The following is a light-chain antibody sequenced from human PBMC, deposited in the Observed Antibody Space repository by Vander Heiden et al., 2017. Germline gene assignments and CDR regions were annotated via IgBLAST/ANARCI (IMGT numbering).Light chain of an antibody. J-gene: IGLJ3*02. Sequence: SQLPQPPSVSVHPAHTARITCSGDALPKKYAYWYQQKSGQAPVLVIYEDSKRPAGIPERFSGSSSGTMATLTISGAQVEDEADYYCYSTDSSGLQGVFGGGTELTVL. CDR1: ALPKKY. CDR3: YSTDSSGLQGV. V-gene: IGLV3-10*01. CDR2: EDS.